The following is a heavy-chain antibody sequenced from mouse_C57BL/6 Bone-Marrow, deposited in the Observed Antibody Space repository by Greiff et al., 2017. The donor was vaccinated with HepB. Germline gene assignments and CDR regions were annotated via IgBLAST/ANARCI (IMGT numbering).Heavy chain of an antibody. CDR1: GYAFSSSW. J-gene: IGHJ1*03. Sequence: VQLQESGPELVKPGASVKISCKASGYAFSSSWMNWVKQRPGKGLEWIGRIYPGDGDTNYNGKFKGKATLTADKSSSTAYMQLSSLTSEDSAVYFCAIEVGDGYYEDWYFDVWGTGTTVTVSS. V-gene: IGHV1-82*01. CDR2: IYPGDGDT. D-gene: IGHD2-3*01. CDR3: AIEVGDGYYEDWYFDV.